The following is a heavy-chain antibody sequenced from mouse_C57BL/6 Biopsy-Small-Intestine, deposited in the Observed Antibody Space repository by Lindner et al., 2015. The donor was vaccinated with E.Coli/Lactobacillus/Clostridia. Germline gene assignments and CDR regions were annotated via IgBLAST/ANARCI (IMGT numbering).Heavy chain of an antibody. Sequence: VQLQESGPVLVKPGASVKMSCKASGYTFTDYYMNWVKQSHGKSLEWIGVINPYNGGTSYNQKFKGKATLTVDKSSSTAYMELNSLTSEDSAVYCCAIPYDGYYEGFAYWGQGTLVTVSA. CDR2: INPYNGGT. CDR1: GYTFTDYY. J-gene: IGHJ3*01. D-gene: IGHD2-3*01. CDR3: AIPYDGYYEGFAY. V-gene: IGHV1-19*01.